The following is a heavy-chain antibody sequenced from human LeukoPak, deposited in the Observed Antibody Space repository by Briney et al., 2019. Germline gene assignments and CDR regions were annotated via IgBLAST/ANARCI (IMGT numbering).Heavy chain of an antibody. CDR3: VRGNDYGGPHY. V-gene: IGHV3-74*01. CDR2: IDRDGSRI. CDR1: GFTFSSYW. Sequence: GGSLRLSYAVSGFTFSSYWMHWVRQAPGKGLVWVSRIDRDGSRINYADSVKGRFTISRDNGKNTLFLQMNSLRAEDAAVYYCVRGNDYGGPHYWGQGTLVTVSS. J-gene: IGHJ4*02. D-gene: IGHD4-23*01.